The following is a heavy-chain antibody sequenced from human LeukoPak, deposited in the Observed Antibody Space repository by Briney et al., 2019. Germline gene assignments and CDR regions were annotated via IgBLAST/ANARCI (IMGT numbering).Heavy chain of an antibody. V-gene: IGHV3-7*01. CDR1: GFTFSSYW. J-gene: IGHJ4*02. CDR3: ARDGIHYGDYP. Sequence: GGSLRLSCAASGFTFSSYWMSWVRQAPGKGLEWVAHVKEDGTEKYYVDSVKGRFTISRDNAKNSLYLQMNSLRAEDTAVYYCARDGIHYGDYPWGQGTLVTVSS. CDR2: VKEDGTEK. D-gene: IGHD4-17*01.